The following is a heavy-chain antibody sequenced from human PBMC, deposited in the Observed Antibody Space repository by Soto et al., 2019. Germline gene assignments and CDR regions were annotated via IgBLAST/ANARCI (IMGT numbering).Heavy chain of an antibody. Sequence: QVLLVESGGGVVQPGRSLRLSCAVSGFTVSTYGMHWVRQAPGKGLECVAVISRDGGTKYYADSVKGRFTISRDNSRNTLFLEMNRLRGDDRAVDNWTGEVASGYWGQGPLVNVS. CDR2: ISRDGGTK. CDR1: GFTVSTYG. V-gene: IGHV3-30*03. D-gene: IGHD2-8*02. CDR3: TGEVASGY. J-gene: IGHJ4*02.